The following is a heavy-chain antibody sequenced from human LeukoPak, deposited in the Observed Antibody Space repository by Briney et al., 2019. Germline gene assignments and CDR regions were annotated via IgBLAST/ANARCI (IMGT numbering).Heavy chain of an antibody. CDR2: IYYSGST. Sequence: SETLSLTCAVYGGSFSAYYWTWIRQHPGKGLEWIGYIYYSGSTYYNPSLKSRVTISVDTSKSQFSLKLRSVTAADTAVYYCARERILTFDYWGQGTLVTVSS. CDR1: GGSFSAYY. D-gene: IGHD2-15*01. J-gene: IGHJ4*02. V-gene: IGHV4-31*11. CDR3: ARERILTFDY.